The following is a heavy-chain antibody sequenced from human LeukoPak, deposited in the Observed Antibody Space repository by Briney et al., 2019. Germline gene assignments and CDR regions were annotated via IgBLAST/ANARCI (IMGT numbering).Heavy chain of an antibody. CDR2: INHSGST. CDR1: GGSFSGYY. CDR3: ARGRGRWLQSYFDY. D-gene: IGHD5-24*01. Sequence: PSETLSLTCAVYGGSFSGYYWSWIRQPPGKGLEWIGEINHSGSTNYNPSLKSRVTISVDTSKNQFSLKLSSVTAADTAVYYCARGRGRWLQSYFDYWGQGTLVTVSS. J-gene: IGHJ4*02. V-gene: IGHV4-34*01.